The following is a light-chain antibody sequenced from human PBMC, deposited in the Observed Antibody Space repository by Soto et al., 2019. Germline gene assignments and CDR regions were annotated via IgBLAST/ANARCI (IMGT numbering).Light chain of an antibody. Sequence: DIQMTQSPSSLSASVGDRVTITCRASQGICNYLAWYQQKPGKVPKLLIYAASTLQSGVPSRFSDRGSVTDFTLTISSLQPEDVATYYCQKYNSAPWTFGHGTQVEIK. CDR3: QKYNSAPWT. CDR1: QGICNY. CDR2: AAS. J-gene: IGKJ1*01. V-gene: IGKV1-27*01.